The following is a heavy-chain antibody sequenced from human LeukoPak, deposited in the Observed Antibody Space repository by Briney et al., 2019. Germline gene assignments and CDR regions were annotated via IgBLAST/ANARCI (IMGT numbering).Heavy chain of an antibody. Sequence: PGGSLRLSCAASGFTFSSYSMNWVRQAPGKGREWVSSVSSSSSYIYYADSVKGRFTISRDNAKNSLYLQMNSLRAEDTAVYYCARDTKNYVWGSYRSEGGTPDYWGQGTLVTVSS. D-gene: IGHD3-16*02. CDR2: VSSSSSYI. CDR1: GFTFSSYS. J-gene: IGHJ4*02. CDR3: ARDTKNYVWGSYRSEGGTPDY. V-gene: IGHV3-21*01.